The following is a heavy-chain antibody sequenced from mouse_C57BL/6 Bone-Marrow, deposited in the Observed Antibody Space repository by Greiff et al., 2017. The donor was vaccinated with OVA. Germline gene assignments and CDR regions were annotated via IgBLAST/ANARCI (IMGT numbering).Heavy chain of an antibody. CDR3: ARAETTVVDY. V-gene: IGHV1-50*01. CDR2: IDPSDSYT. CDR1: GYTFTSYW. D-gene: IGHD1-1*01. Sequence: QVQLQQPGAELVKPGASVKLSCKASGYTFTSYWMQWVKQRPGQGLEWIGEIDPSDSYTNYNQKFKGKATVTVDTSSSTAYMQLSSLTSEDSAVYYCARAETTVVDYWGQGTTLTVSS. J-gene: IGHJ2*01.